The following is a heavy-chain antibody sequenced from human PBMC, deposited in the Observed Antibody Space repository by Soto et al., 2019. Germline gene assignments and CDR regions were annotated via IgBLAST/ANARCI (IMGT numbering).Heavy chain of an antibody. CDR2: IIPIFGTA. J-gene: IGHJ4*02. CDR3: ARGIAAPPLGTDY. Sequence: SVKVSCKASGGTFSSYAISWVRQAPGQGLEWMGGIIPIFGTANYAQKFQGRVTITADGSTSTAHMELSSLRSEDTAVYYCARGIAAPPLGTDYWGQGTLVTVSS. V-gene: IGHV1-69*13. CDR1: GGTFSSYA. D-gene: IGHD6-6*01.